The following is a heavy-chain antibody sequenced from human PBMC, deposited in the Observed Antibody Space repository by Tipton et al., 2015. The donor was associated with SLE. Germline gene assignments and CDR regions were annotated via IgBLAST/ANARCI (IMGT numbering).Heavy chain of an antibody. D-gene: IGHD3-9*01. V-gene: IGHV3-30-3*01. Sequence: RSLRLSCAASGFTFSDYYMSWIRQAPGKGLEWVAVISSDGSNEYYADSVKGRFTISRDNSKNTLYLQMNSLRAEDTAVYYCARDLNDYFDYWGQGTLVTVSS. CDR1: GFTFSDYY. CDR2: ISSDGSNE. J-gene: IGHJ4*02. CDR3: ARDLNDYFDY.